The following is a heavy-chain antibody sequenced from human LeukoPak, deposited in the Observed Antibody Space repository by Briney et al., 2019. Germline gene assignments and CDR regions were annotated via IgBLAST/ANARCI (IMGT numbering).Heavy chain of an antibody. Sequence: SVNVSCTSAGDGGSSYGYNWVRQRPAPGLGRKGVIVLNFHAANYAQQFQGRVTITADESTRSAYMELSSLRSEDTAVYYCARGPRPLGYCSGGSCYRDAFDIWGQGTMVTVSS. J-gene: IGHJ3*02. V-gene: IGHV1-69*01. CDR2: IVLNFHAA. CDR1: GDGGSSYG. CDR3: ARGPRPLGYCSGGSCYRDAFDI. D-gene: IGHD2-15*01.